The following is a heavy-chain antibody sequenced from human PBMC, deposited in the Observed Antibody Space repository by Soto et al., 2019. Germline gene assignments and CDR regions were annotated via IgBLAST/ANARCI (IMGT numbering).Heavy chain of an antibody. CDR2: IYYSGST. CDR3: ARPSVAGSAFGMDV. D-gene: IGHD6-19*01. CDR1: GGSISSGDYY. J-gene: IGHJ6*02. V-gene: IGHV4-39*01. Sequence: PSETLSLTCTVSGGSISSGDYYWSWIRQPPGKGLEWIGSIYYSGSTYYNPSLKSRVTISVDTSKNQFSLKLSSVTAADTAVYYCARPSVAGSAFGMDVWGQGTTVTVSS.